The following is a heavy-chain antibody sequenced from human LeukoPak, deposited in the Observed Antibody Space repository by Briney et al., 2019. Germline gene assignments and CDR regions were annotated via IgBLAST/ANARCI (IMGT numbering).Heavy chain of an antibody. J-gene: IGHJ4*02. CDR3: ARDLAYSRLDY. CDR2: ISWNSGNI. CDR1: GFTFDDYG. V-gene: IGHV3-9*01. D-gene: IGHD5-18*01. Sequence: GRSLRLSCAASGFTFDDYGMHWVRQPPGKGLEWVSGISWNSGNIGYAGSVKGRFTISRDNAENSLYQQMNSLRVEDTAFYYCARDLAYSRLDYWGQGMLVTVSS.